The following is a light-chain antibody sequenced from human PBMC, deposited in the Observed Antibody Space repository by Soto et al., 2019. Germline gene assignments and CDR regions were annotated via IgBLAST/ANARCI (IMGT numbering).Light chain of an antibody. V-gene: IGKV3-15*01. CDR1: QSVSIN. J-gene: IGKJ3*01. Sequence: EIVMTQSPATLSVSPGERATLSCRASQSVSINLAWYQQKPGQAPRLLIYGASTRATGLPARFSGSGSGTEFTLTISSLQSEDFAIYYCQQYNKWPPLFCPGTKVDIK. CDR2: GAS. CDR3: QQYNKWPPL.